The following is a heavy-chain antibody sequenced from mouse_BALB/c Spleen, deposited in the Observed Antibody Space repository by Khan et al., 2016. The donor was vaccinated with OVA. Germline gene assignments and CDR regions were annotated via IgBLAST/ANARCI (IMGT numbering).Heavy chain of an antibody. J-gene: IGHJ4*01. CDR2: INPGDGDT. V-gene: IGHV1-87*01. CDR3: ARDWDWAMYY. D-gene: IGHD4-1*01. CDR1: GYTFTSYW. Sequence: QVQLKQSGAELARPGASVKLSCKASGYTFTSYWMQWVKQRPGQGLEWIGAINPGDGDTRYTQKFKGKATLTADKSSSTAYMQLSSLASEDSAVYYGARDWDWAMYYWGQGTSVTVSA.